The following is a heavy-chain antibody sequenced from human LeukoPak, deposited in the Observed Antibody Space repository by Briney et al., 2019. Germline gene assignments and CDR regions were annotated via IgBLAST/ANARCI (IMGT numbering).Heavy chain of an antibody. D-gene: IGHD5-18*01. V-gene: IGHV3-64D*06. CDR1: GFTFATYA. CDR2: ISSNGGST. J-gene: IGHJ4*02. Sequence: GGALRLSRTASGFTFATYAMHWVRQAPGKGLEYVSVISSNGGSTYYADSVKGRFTTSRDNSKNTLYLQMSRLRAEDTAVYYCGLSTTMVTYFDYWGQGTLVTVSS. CDR3: GLSTTMVTYFDY.